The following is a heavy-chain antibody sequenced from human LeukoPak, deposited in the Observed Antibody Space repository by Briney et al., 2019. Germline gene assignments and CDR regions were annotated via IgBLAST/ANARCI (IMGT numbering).Heavy chain of an antibody. CDR3: ARRREVQYYFDY. D-gene: IGHD4/OR15-4a*01. CDR2: IYYSGST. Sequence: PPETLSLTCTVSGGSISSRSYYWGWIRQPPGKGLEWIGSIYYSGSTYYNPSLKSRVTISVDTSKNQFSLKLSSVTAADTAVYYCARRREVQYYFDYWGQGTLVTVSS. J-gene: IGHJ4*02. CDR1: GGSISSRSYY. V-gene: IGHV4-39*01.